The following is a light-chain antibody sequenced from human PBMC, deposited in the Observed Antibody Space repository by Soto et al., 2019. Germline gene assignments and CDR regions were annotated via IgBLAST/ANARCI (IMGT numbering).Light chain of an antibody. CDR2: GAS. J-gene: IGKJ1*01. CDR3: QQYESSVT. Sequence: EIVLTQSPRSLSVSPGERATLSCRASQSVSSTFFAWYQQKPGQAPRLLIYGASSRATGIPDRFSGSGSGTDFTLTISRLEPEDFAVYYCQQYESSVTFGQGTKVEIK. CDR1: QSVSSTF. V-gene: IGKV3-20*01.